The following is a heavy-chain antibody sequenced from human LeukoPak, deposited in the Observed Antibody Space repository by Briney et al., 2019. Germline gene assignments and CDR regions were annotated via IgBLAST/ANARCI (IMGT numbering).Heavy chain of an antibody. D-gene: IGHD1-26*01. V-gene: IGHV3-48*01. CDR3: ARVLVKDVTRTSRYSGSYRAFDI. CDR1: GFTFSSYS. Sequence: GGSLRLSCAASGFTFSSYSMNWVRQAPGKGLEWVSYISSSNSTIYYADSVKGRFTISRDNAKNSLYLQMNSLRAEDTAVYYCARVLVKDVTRTSRYSGSYRAFDIWGQGTMVTVSS. J-gene: IGHJ3*02. CDR2: ISSSNSTI.